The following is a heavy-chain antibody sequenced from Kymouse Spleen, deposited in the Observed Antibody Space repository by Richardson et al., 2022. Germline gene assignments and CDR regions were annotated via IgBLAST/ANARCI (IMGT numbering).Heavy chain of an antibody. CDR1: GFTFSNAW. V-gene: IGHV3-15*01. Sequence: EVQLVESGGGLVKPGGSLRLSCAASGFTFSNAWMSWVRQAPGKGLEWVGRIKSKTDGGTTDYAAPVKGRFTISRDDSKNTLYLQMNSLKTEDTAVYYCTTGGYCSGGSCSNFYFDYWGQGTLVTVSS. CDR2: IKSKTDGGTT. D-gene: IGHD2-15*01. CDR3: TTGGYCSGGSCSNFYFDY. J-gene: IGHJ4*02.